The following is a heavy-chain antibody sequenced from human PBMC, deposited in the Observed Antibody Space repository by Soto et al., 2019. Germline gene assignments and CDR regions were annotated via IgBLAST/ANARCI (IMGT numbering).Heavy chain of an antibody. CDR3: ARDKGRDGYNFFEY. V-gene: IGHV4-30-4*01. CDR1: GCSIISGDYY. J-gene: IGHJ4*02. D-gene: IGHD5-12*01. CDR2: IYYSGST. Sequence: TLSLTCTVSGCSIISGDYYWSWIRQPPGKGLEWIGYIYYSGSTYYNPSLKSRVTISVDTSKNQFSLKLSSVTAADTAVYYCARDKGRDGYNFFEYWGQGTLVNVSS.